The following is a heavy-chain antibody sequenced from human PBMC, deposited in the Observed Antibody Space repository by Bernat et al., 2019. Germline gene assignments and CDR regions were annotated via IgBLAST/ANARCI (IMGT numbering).Heavy chain of an antibody. CDR1: GFTFSSYG. Sequence: QVQLVESGGGVVQPGRSLRLSCAASGFTFSSYGMHWVRQAPGKGLEWVAVISYDGSNKYYADSVKGRFTISRDNSKNTLYLQMNSLRAEDTAVYYCARDSGLELEGPVDYWGQGTLVTVSS. J-gene: IGHJ4*02. V-gene: IGHV3-30*03. CDR3: ARDSGLELEGPVDY. D-gene: IGHD1-7*01. CDR2: ISYDGSNK.